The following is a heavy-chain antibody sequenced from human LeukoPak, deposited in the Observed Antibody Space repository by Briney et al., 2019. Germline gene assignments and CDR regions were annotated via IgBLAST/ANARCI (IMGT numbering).Heavy chain of an antibody. D-gene: IGHD3-16*02. Sequence: GGSLRLSCAASGFTFDDYAMHWVRHAPGKGLEWVSGISWNSGSIGYADSVKGRFTISRDNAKNSLYLQMNSLRAEDTALYYCAKTGRPYDYVWGSYRFGAFDIWGQGTMVTVSS. J-gene: IGHJ3*02. CDR3: AKTGRPYDYVWGSYRFGAFDI. CDR1: GFTFDDYA. V-gene: IGHV3-9*01. CDR2: ISWNSGSI.